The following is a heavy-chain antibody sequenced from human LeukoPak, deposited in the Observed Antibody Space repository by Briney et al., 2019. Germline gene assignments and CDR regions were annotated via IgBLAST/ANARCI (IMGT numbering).Heavy chain of an antibody. Sequence: ASVTVSFKASGYTFTNYYMHWVRQAPGQGREWMGIINPSGGSTSYAQKFQGRVTMTRDTSTSTVYMELSSLRSEDTAVYYCARETGDHLDYWGQGTLVTVSS. J-gene: IGHJ4*02. V-gene: IGHV1-46*01. CDR2: INPSGGST. D-gene: IGHD4-17*01. CDR3: ARETGDHLDY. CDR1: GYTFTNYY.